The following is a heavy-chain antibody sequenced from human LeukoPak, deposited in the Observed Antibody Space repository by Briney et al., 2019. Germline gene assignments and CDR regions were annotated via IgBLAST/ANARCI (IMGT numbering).Heavy chain of an antibody. D-gene: IGHD1-26*01. CDR2: IWYDGGIK. CDR3: AKDVGKWESLHFFDY. Sequence: GGSLRLSCAASGFTFNTYGMNWVRQAPGKGLEWVAIIWYDGGIKYYEDSVKGRFTISRDDSRNTLYLQMNSLRGDDTAVYYCAKDVGKWESLHFFDYWGQGTLVTVSS. CDR1: GFTFNTYG. J-gene: IGHJ4*02. V-gene: IGHV3-33*03.